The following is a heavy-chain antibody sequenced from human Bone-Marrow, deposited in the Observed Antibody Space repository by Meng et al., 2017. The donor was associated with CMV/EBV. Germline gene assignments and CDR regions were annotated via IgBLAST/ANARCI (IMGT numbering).Heavy chain of an antibody. Sequence: ASVKAPCKVSEYTFTRYDINWVRQAIGQGLEWMGWMNPDSGNTAYAQKFEGRVTMTRDTSTSTAYMELRSLKSEDTAVYYCARSIWSGYSSFDPWGQGTLVTVSS. CDR3: ARSIWSGYSSFDP. CDR2: MNPDSGNT. V-gene: IGHV1-8*01. D-gene: IGHD3-3*01. J-gene: IGHJ5*02. CDR1: EYTFTRYD.